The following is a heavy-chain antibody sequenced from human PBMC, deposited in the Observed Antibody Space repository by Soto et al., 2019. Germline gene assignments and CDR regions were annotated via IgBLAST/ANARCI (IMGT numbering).Heavy chain of an antibody. V-gene: IGHV1-18*01. CDR2: ISAYNGNT. D-gene: IGHD6-13*01. CDR1: GYTFTSYG. CDR3: ARTRPPFSWQQLFTKWFDP. Sequence: ASVKVSCKASGYTFTSYGISWVRQAPGQGLEWMGWISAYNGNTNYAQKLQGRVTMTTDTSTSTAYMELRSLRSDDTAVYYCARTRPPFSWQQLFTKWFDPWRQVTLVPVSS. J-gene: IGHJ5*02.